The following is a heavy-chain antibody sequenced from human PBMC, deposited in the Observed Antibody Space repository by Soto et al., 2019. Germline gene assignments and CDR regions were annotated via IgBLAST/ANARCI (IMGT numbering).Heavy chain of an antibody. V-gene: IGHV4-31*03. CDR3: ARDSVSYNWNYRHYYYGMDV. CDR2: IYYSGST. J-gene: IGHJ6*02. Sequence: SETLSLTCTVSCGYISSGGYYWSWIRQHPGKGLEWIGYIYYSGSTYYNPSLKSRVTISVDTSKNQFSLKLSSVTAADTAVYYCARDSVSYNWNYRHYYYGMDVWGQGTTVTVSS. D-gene: IGHD1-7*01. CDR1: CGYISSGGYY.